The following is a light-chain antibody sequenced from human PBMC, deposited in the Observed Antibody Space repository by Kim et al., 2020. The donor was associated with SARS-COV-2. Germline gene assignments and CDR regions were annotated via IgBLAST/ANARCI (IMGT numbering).Light chain of an antibody. CDR1: SLRSYY. V-gene: IGLV3-19*01. CDR2: GKN. J-gene: IGLJ2*01. Sequence: SSELTQDPAVSVALGQTVRITCQGDSLRSYYTTWYQQKPGQAPIVVVYGKNNRPSGIPDRFSGSSSGNTASLTITGTQAGDEADYYCNSRDNNDNVLFGGGPQLT. CDR3: NSRDNNDNVL.